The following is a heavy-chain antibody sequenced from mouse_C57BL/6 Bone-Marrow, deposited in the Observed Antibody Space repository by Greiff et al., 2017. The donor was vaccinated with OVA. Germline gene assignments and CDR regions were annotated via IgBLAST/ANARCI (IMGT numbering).Heavy chain of an antibody. CDR3: ARDYGSSWDYYAMDY. CDR1: GYTFTDYY. D-gene: IGHD1-1*01. CDR2: IYPGSGNT. J-gene: IGHJ4*01. Sequence: QVQLQQSGAELVRPGASVKLSCKASGYTFTDYYINWVKQRPGQGLEWIARIYPGSGNTYYNEKFKGKATLTAEKSSSTAYMQLSSLTSEDSAVYFCARDYGSSWDYYAMDYWGQGTSVTVSS. V-gene: IGHV1-76*01.